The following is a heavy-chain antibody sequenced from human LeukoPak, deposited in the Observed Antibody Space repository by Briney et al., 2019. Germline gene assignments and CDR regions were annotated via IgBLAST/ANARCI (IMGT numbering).Heavy chain of an antibody. V-gene: IGHV4-59*01. J-gene: IGHJ4*02. CDR3: ARAGSMFGVVVFDY. D-gene: IGHD3-3*01. CDR2: IYYSGST. Sequence: SETLSLTCTVSGGSISSYYWSWIRQPPGKGLEWIGYIYYSGSTDYNPSLKSRVTISVDTSKNQFSLKLSSVTAADTAVYCCARAGSMFGVVVFDYWGQGTLVTVSS. CDR1: GGSISSYY.